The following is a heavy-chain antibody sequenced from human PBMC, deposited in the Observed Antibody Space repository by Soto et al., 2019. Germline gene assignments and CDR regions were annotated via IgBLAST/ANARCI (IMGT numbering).Heavy chain of an antibody. J-gene: IGHJ5*02. D-gene: IGHD2-15*01. CDR3: AREGSYCSGGSCYSSNWFDP. V-gene: IGHV1-8*01. CDR1: GYTFTSYD. Sequence: QVQLVQSGAEVKKPGASVKVSCKASGYTFTSYDINWVRQATGQGLEWMGWMNPNSGNTGYAQKFQGRVTMTRNTSXXTXYXXLSSLRSEDTAVYYCAREGSYCSGGSCYSSNWFDPWGQGTLVTVSS. CDR2: MNPNSGNT.